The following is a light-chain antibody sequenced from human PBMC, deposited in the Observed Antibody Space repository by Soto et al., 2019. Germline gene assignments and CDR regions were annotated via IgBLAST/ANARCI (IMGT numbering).Light chain of an antibody. CDR1: SSDVGSYEF. CDR3: CSYAGRSTWV. Sequence: QSALTQPASVSGSPGQSITISCTGTSSDVGSYEFVSWYQHHPGKAPKLIIYEVSKRPSGVSYRFSGSKSGNTASLTLSGLQAEDEADYYCCSYAGRSTWVFGGGTQLTVL. V-gene: IGLV2-23*02. CDR2: EVS. J-gene: IGLJ3*02.